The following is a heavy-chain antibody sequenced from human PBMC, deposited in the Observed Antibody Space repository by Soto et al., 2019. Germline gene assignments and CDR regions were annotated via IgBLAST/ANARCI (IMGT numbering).Heavy chain of an antibody. CDR2: IIPIFGTA. CDR3: ARGPIPPDSSGWTEYDY. CDR1: GGTFSSYA. D-gene: IGHD6-19*01. Sequence: QVQLVQSGAEVKKPGSSVKVSCKASGGTFSSYAISWVRQAPGQGLEWMGGIIPIFGTANYAQKFQGRVTITADESTSTAYMERSSLRSEDTAVYYCARGPIPPDSSGWTEYDYWGQGTLVTVSS. V-gene: IGHV1-69*01. J-gene: IGHJ4*02.